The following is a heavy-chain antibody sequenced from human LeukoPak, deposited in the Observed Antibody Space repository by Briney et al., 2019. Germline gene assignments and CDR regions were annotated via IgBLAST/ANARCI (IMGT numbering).Heavy chain of an antibody. D-gene: IGHD6-6*01. CDR1: GGSISSYY. J-gene: IGHJ5*02. Sequence: SETLSLTCTVSGGSISSYYWSWIRQPAGKGLEWIGRIYTSGSTNYNPSLKSRVTMSVDTSKNQFSLKLSSVTAADTAVYYCARDQSIAARLGLSSWFDPWGQGTLVTVSS. CDR3: ARDQSIAARLGLSSWFDP. V-gene: IGHV4-4*07. CDR2: IYTSGST.